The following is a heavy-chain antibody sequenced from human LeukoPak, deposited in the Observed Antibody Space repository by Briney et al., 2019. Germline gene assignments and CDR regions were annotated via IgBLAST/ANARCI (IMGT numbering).Heavy chain of an antibody. V-gene: IGHV4-30-2*01. Sequence: SSETLSLTCAVSGGSISSGGYSWSWIRQPPGKGLEWIGYIYHSGSTYYNPSLKSRVTISVDRSKNQFSLKLSSVTAADTAVYYCARGVSSTPYYFDYWGQGTLVTVSS. CDR2: IYHSGST. CDR1: GGSISSGGYS. D-gene: IGHD2-2*01. J-gene: IGHJ4*02. CDR3: ARGVSSTPYYFDY.